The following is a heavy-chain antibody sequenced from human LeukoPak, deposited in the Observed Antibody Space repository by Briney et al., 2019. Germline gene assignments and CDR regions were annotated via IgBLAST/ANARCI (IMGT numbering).Heavy chain of an antibody. CDR2: INHSGST. CDR3: ARVYSGSYSY. V-gene: IGHV4-34*01. CDR1: GGSFSGYY. J-gene: IGHJ4*02. Sequence: KPSETLSLTCAVYGGSFSGYYWSWIRQPPGKGLEWIGEINHSGSTNYNPSLKSRVTISVDTSKNQFSLKLSSVTAADTAVYYCARVYSGSYSYWGQGTLVTVSS. D-gene: IGHD1-26*01.